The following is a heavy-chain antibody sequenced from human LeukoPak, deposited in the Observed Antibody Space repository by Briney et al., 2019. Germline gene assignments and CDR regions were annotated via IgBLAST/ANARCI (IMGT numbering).Heavy chain of an antibody. V-gene: IGHV4-59*01. CDR2: IYYSGST. CDR3: ARALVGAVFDY. Sequence: PSETLSLTCTVSGGSISSYYWSWIRQPPGKGLEWIGYIYYSGSTNYNPSLKSRVTISVDTSKNQFSLKLSSVTAADTAVYYCARALVGAVFDYWGQGTLVTVSS. J-gene: IGHJ4*02. CDR1: GGSISSYY. D-gene: IGHD1-26*01.